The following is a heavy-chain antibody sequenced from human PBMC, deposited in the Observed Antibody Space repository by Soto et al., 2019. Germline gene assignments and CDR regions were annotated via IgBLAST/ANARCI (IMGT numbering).Heavy chain of an antibody. CDR1: VFTFSGFD. CDR3: AKSQEIGTHFFDS. V-gene: IGHV3-13*01. Sequence: GSLRLSCEASVFTFSGFDMHWVRQPTGKGLEWVSSIGTAGDTYYAVSVKSRFTISRDNAKNSLSLQMNSLRAGNMAVYFCAKSQEIGTHFFDSWGQGTQVTVSS. J-gene: IGHJ4*02. D-gene: IGHD6-13*01. CDR2: IGTAGDT.